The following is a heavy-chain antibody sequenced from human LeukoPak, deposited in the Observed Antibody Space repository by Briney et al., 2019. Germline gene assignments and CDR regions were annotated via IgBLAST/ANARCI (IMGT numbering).Heavy chain of an antibody. CDR2: IYHSGST. CDR1: GGSISSSNW. Sequence: SGTLSLTCAVSGGSISSSNWWSWVRQPPGKGLEWIGEIYHSGSTNYNPSLKSRVTISVDKSKNQFSLKLSSVTAADTAVYYCALYSSSSCCPGAYYYYMDVWGKGTTVTVSS. D-gene: IGHD6-6*01. CDR3: ALYSSSSCCPGAYYYYMDV. V-gene: IGHV4-4*02. J-gene: IGHJ6*03.